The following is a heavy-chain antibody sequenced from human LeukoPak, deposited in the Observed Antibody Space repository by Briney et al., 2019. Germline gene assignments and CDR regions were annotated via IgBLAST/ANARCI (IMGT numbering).Heavy chain of an antibody. V-gene: IGHV3-30-3*01. CDR1: GFTFRSYA. CDR3: ARSNPKQVAQLIDP. D-gene: IGHD2-15*01. CDR2: ISYDGSIK. J-gene: IGHJ5*02. Sequence: PGGSLRLSCAASGFTFRSYAIHWVRQAPGKGLEWVAFISYDGSIKYYADSVKGRFTISRDNAKNSLYLQMNSLRAEDTAVYYCARSNPKQVAQLIDPWGQGTLVTVSS.